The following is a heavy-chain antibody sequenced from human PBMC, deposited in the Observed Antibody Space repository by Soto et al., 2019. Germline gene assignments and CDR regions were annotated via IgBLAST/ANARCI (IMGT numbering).Heavy chain of an antibody. Sequence: SETLSLTCTVSGRSISSGDYYWSWLRQPPGKGLEWIAYIYYSGRTYYNPPLKSRATRPVATSKNQFSLQLSSVTAADTAVYYCARVGVGYLVDYWGQGTLVTVSS. CDR2: IYYSGRT. J-gene: IGHJ4*02. CDR1: GRSISSGDYY. CDR3: ARVGVGYLVDY. D-gene: IGHD3-16*01. V-gene: IGHV4-30-4*01.